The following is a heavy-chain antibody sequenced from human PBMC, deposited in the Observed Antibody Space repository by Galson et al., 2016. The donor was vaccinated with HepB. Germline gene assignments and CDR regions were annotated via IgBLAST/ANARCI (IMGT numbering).Heavy chain of an antibody. V-gene: IGHV4-31*03. J-gene: IGHJ6*03. CDR3: ARDVVIVLPTATALSYYYYMDV. CDR1: GGSISVGHHY. D-gene: IGHD2/OR15-2a*01. CDR2: IYYSGST. Sequence: TLSLTCNVSGGSISVGHHYWSWIRQHPGKGLEWIGYIYYSGSTYYNPSLKSRLTISVDTSKNQSSLKLRSVTAADTAVYYCARDVVIVLPTATALSYYYYMDVWGKGTTVTVSS.